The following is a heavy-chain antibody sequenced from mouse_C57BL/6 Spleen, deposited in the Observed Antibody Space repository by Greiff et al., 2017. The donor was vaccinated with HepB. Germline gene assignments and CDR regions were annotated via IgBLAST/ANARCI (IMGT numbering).Heavy chain of an antibody. CDR2: IYPGSGNT. J-gene: IGHJ1*03. CDR1: GYTFTDYY. Sequence: QVQLQQSGAELVRPGASVKLSCKASGYTFTDYYINWVKQRPGQGLEWIARIYPGSGNTYYNEKFKGKATLTAEKSSSTAYMQLSSLTSEDSAVYFCARTGSSYFDVWGTGTTVTVSS. V-gene: IGHV1-76*01. CDR3: ARTGSSYFDV. D-gene: IGHD1-1*01.